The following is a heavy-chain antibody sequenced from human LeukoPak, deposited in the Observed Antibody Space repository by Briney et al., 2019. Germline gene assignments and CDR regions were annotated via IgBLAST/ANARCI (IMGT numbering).Heavy chain of an antibody. Sequence: ASAKVSCKASGYTFTSYYMHWVRQAPGQGLEWMGWINPNSGGTNYAQKFQGRVTMTRDTSISTAYMELSRLRSDDTAVYYCATGYCTNGVRRTGFDPWGQGTLVTVSS. CDR2: INPNSGGT. D-gene: IGHD2-8*01. CDR1: GYTFTSYY. J-gene: IGHJ5*02. CDR3: ATGYCTNGVRRTGFDP. V-gene: IGHV1-2*02.